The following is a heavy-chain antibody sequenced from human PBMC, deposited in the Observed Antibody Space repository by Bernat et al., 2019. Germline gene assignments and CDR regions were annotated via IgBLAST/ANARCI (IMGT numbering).Heavy chain of an antibody. V-gene: IGHV3-21*01. D-gene: IGHD6-13*01. J-gene: IGHJ4*02. CDR2: ISSSSSHI. CDR3: ARDEAGTGDY. Sequence: EVQLVESGGGLVKPGGSLRLSCAASGFTFSSYSMNWVRQAPGKGLEWVSSISSSSSHIYYADSVKGRFTISRDNAKNSLYLQMNSLRAEDTAVYYCARDEAGTGDYWGQGTLVTVSS. CDR1: GFTFSSYS.